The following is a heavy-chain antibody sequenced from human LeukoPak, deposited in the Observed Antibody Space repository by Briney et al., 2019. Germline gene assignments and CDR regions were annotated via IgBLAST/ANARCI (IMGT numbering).Heavy chain of an antibody. Sequence: ASVKVSCKASGYTFTSYAMHWVRQAPGQRLEWMGWINAGNGNTKYSQNFQGRVTVTRDTSASTVYMELSSLRSEDTAVYYCTSTPGYCSGGSCYRFDNWGQGTLVTVSS. CDR1: GYTFTSYA. V-gene: IGHV1-3*01. CDR3: TSTPGYCSGGSCYRFDN. J-gene: IGHJ4*02. D-gene: IGHD2-15*01. CDR2: INAGNGNT.